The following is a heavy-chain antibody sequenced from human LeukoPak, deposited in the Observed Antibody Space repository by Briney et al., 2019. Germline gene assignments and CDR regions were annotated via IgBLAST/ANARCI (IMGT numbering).Heavy chain of an antibody. CDR1: GASIFNYY. J-gene: IGHJ1*01. CDR3: ARDLRAKY. Sequence: SETLSLTCNVSGASIFNYYWSWIRQAPGKGLEWIGYVHHSGRTNSNPSLGSRVTMSVDTSTSQLSLNLTSVTTADTAVFFCARDLRAKYWGQGTLVFVSS. D-gene: IGHD4/OR15-4a*01. CDR2: VHHSGRT. V-gene: IGHV4-59*01.